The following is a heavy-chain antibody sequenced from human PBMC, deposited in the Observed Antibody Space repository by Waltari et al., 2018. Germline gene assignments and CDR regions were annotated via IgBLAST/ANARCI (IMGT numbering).Heavy chain of an antibody. V-gene: IGHV3-48*01. CDR2: ISSSSSTI. D-gene: IGHD3-22*01. CDR1: GFTFSSYS. J-gene: IGHJ4*02. CDR3: AREEGVDYYDSSGSMYYFDY. Sequence: EVQLVESGGGLVQPGGSLRLSCAASGFTFSSYSMNWVRQAPGKWLEWGSYISSSSSTIYDADSVKGRFTIYRDKAKNSLYLQMNSLRAEDTAVYYCAREEGVDYYDSSGSMYYFDYWGQGTLVTVSS.